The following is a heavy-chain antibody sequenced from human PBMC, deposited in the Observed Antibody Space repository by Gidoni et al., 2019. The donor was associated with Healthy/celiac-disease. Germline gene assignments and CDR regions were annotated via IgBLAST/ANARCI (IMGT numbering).Heavy chain of an antibody. V-gene: IGHV2-70*18. CDR3: ARVVVPPAPRNYSYYGMDV. D-gene: IGHD2-2*01. CDR2: IDWDDDI. Sequence: SWVRQPPGKALEWLALIDWDDDIYYSPSLRTRFTVSKVTSKNQVVLTMTSMDPVDTATYYCARVVVPPAPRNYSYYGMDVWGQGTTVTVSS. J-gene: IGHJ6*02.